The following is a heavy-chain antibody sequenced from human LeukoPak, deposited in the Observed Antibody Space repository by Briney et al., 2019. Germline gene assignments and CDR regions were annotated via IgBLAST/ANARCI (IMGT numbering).Heavy chain of an antibody. D-gene: IGHD4-17*01. Sequence: SETLSLTCAVYGGSFSGYYWSWIRQPPGKGLEWIGEINHSGSTNYNPSLKSRVTISVDTSKNQFSLKLSSVTAADTAVYYCARAHSFATVWPDYYYYYYYMDVWGKGTTVTVSS. V-gene: IGHV4-34*01. CDR2: INHSGST. CDR3: ARAHSFATVWPDYYYYYYYMDV. CDR1: GGSFSGYY. J-gene: IGHJ6*03.